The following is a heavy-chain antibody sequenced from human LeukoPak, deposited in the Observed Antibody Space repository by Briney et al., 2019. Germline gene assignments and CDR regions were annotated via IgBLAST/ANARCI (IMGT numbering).Heavy chain of an antibody. Sequence: GGSLRLSRAASGFTFSGYAMHWVRQAPGKGLEWVAVISYDGSNKYYADSVKGRFTISRDNSKNTLYLQMNSLRAEDTAVYYCAKRVRIAAAGPTFDYWGQGTLVTVSS. CDR1: GFTFSGYA. D-gene: IGHD6-13*01. V-gene: IGHV3-30-3*02. J-gene: IGHJ4*02. CDR2: ISYDGSNK. CDR3: AKRVRIAAAGPTFDY.